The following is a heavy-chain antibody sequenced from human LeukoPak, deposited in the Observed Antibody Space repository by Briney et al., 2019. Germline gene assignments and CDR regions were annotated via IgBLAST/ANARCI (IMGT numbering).Heavy chain of an antibody. CDR3: ARLNYYDSSGYPRRRSAFDI. CDR1: GYSISSGYY. V-gene: IGHV4-38-2*02. CDR2: IYHSGST. D-gene: IGHD3-22*01. Sequence: SETLSLTCTVSGYSISSGYYWGWIRQPPGKGLEWIGSIYHSGSTYYNPSLKSRVTISVDTSKNQFSLKLSSVTAADTAVYYCARLNYYDSSGYPRRRSAFDIWGQGTMVTVSS. J-gene: IGHJ3*02.